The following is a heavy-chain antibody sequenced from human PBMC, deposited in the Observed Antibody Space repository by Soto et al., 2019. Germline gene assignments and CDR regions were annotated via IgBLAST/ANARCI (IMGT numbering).Heavy chain of an antibody. CDR1: GFTFSTYA. V-gene: IGHV3-23*01. Sequence: EVQLLEYGGGLVQPGGSLRLSCAASGFTFSTYAMNWVRQAPGEGLEWVSVISGSGGARFYADSVKGRFTISRDNSKNTLYLQMNSLRGEDTAVYYCAKKGSTNLGAGRYYYMDVWGKGTTVTVSS. J-gene: IGHJ6*03. CDR2: ISGSGGAR. CDR3: AKKGSTNLGAGRYYYMDV. D-gene: IGHD2-2*01.